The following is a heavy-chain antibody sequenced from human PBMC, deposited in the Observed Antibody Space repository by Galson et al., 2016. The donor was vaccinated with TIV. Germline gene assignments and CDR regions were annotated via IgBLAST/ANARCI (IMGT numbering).Heavy chain of an antibody. CDR3: ARDLSTDTTTPFDY. D-gene: IGHD4-17*01. Sequence: SVKVSCKASGYSFSDYHIHWVRQAPGQGLQWMGWINPKDGDTYYAQDFQGRVTMTRDTSITTVYMDLNRLTSDDTAVYYCARDLSTDTTTPFDYWGQGTLVTV. J-gene: IGHJ4*02. V-gene: IGHV1-2*02. CDR1: GYSFSDYH. CDR2: INPKDGDT.